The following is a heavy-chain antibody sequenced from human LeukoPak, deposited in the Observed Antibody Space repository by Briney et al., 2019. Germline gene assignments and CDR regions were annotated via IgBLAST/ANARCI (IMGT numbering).Heavy chain of an antibody. D-gene: IGHD6-19*01. Sequence: GGSLRLSCAASGFTFSTFGLHWVRQAPGKGLEWVASVWYVGGDEYYADSVKGRFKISRDNSKNTLYLQMNSLRAEDTAVYYCAKSSIQNLIAVAAPDFDYWGQGTLVTVSS. CDR3: AKSSIQNLIAVAAPDFDY. CDR2: VWYVGGDE. CDR1: GFTFSTFG. J-gene: IGHJ4*02. V-gene: IGHV3-30*02.